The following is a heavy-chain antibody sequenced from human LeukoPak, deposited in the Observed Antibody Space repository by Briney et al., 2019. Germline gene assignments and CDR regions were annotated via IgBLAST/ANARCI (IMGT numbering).Heavy chain of an antibody. D-gene: IGHD3-3*01. CDR3: ARGYDFWSGYWSHSDY. CDR1: GFTFSSYA. CDR2: ISSNGGST. Sequence: GGSLRLSCAASGFTFSSYAMHRVRQAPGKGLEYVSAISSNGGSTYYANSVKGRFTISRDNSKNTLYLQMGSLRAEDMAVYYCARGYDFWSGYWSHSDYWGQGTLVTVSS. J-gene: IGHJ4*02. V-gene: IGHV3-64*01.